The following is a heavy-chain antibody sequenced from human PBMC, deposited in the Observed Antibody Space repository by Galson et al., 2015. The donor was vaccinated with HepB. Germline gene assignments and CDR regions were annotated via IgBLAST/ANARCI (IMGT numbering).Heavy chain of an antibody. V-gene: IGHV3-7*03. Sequence: SLRLSCAASGFTFSSYWMSWVRQAPGKGLEWVANIKQDGSVKYYVDSVKGRFTISRDNAKNSLYLQMNSLRAEDTAVYYCARVLETYVYYYYGMDVWGKGTTVTVSS. J-gene: IGHJ6*04. CDR1: GFTFSSYW. D-gene: IGHD1-1*01. CDR3: ARVLETYVYYYYGMDV. CDR2: IKQDGSVK.